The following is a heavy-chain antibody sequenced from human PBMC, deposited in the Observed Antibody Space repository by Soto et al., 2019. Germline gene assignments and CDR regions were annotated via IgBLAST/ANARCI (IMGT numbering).Heavy chain of an antibody. CDR3: ARDRYYDSSGYICYFDY. V-gene: IGHV1-69*13. J-gene: IGHJ4*02. CDR1: GGTFSSYA. Sequence: SVKVSCKASGGTFSSYAISWVRQAPGQGLGWMGGIIPIFGTANYAQKFQGRVTITADESTSTAYMELSSLRSEDTAVYYCARDRYYDSSGYICYFDYWGQGTLVTVSS. D-gene: IGHD3-22*01. CDR2: IIPIFGTA.